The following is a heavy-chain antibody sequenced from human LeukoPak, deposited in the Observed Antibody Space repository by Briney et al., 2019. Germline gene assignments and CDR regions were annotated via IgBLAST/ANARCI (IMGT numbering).Heavy chain of an antibody. J-gene: IGHJ2*01. CDR3: ARSPDYTYWYFDL. Sequence: SETLSLTCTVSGGSISGYYWTWIRQPPGKALEWIGYIYYSGSTYYNPSLKSRVTISVDTSKNQFSLKVSSVSAADTAVYYCARSPDYTYWYFDLWGRGTLVTVSS. CDR1: GGSISGYY. V-gene: IGHV4-59*01. D-gene: IGHD4-11*01. CDR2: IYYSGST.